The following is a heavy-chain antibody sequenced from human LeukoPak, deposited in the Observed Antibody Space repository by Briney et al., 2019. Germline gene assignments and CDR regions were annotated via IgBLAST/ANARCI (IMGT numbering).Heavy chain of an antibody. V-gene: IGHV4-59*01. CDR3: ARDRYCSGGSCLEP. Sequence: SETLSLTCTVSGGSISSYYWSWIRQPPGKGLEWIGYIYYSGSTNYNPSLKSRVTISVDTSKNQFSLKLSSVTAADTAVYYCARDRYCSGGSCLEPWGQGTLVTVSS. J-gene: IGHJ5*02. D-gene: IGHD2-15*01. CDR1: GGSISSYY. CDR2: IYYSGST.